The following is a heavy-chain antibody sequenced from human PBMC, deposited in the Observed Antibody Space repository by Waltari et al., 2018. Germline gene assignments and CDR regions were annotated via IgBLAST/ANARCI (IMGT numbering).Heavy chain of an antibody. CDR1: GGSISSYY. V-gene: IGHV4-4*07. Sequence: QVQLQESGPGLVKPSETLSLTCTVSGGSISSYYWSWIRQPAGKGLEWIGRIYTSGSTNYNPSLKSRVTRSVATSKNQFSLKLSSVTAADTAVYYCARASPRLRYGDRNYDWYFDLWGRGTLVTVSS. CDR3: ARASPRLRYGDRNYDWYFDL. J-gene: IGHJ2*01. CDR2: IYTSGST. D-gene: IGHD4-17*01.